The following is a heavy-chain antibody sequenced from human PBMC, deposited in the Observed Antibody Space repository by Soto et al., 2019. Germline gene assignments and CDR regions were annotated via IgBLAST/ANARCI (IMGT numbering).Heavy chain of an antibody. CDR1: GGAISSYY. V-gene: IGHV4-59*01. CDR3: ARVEGGRAGDFWSGYPSYYYYYMYF. D-gene: IGHD3-3*01. J-gene: IGHJ6*03. Sequence: QVQLQESGPGLVKPSETLSLTCTVSGGAISSYYWSWIRQPPGKGLEWIGYIYYRGSTNYNPSLTCRVTLALDTPKSQFSLKLSSVTAADPAVYYCARVEGGRAGDFWSGYPSYYYYYMYFWGKGTTVTVSS. CDR2: IYYRGST.